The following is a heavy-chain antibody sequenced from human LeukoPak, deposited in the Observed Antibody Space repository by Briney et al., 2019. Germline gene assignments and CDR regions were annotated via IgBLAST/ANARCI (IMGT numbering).Heavy chain of an antibody. CDR1: GFTLSLYG. D-gene: IGHD3-22*01. Sequence: PGGSLRLSCAASGFTLSLYGMHWVRQAPGKGLEWVAVISYDGSNKYYGDSVKGRFTISRDNSKNTLYLQMNSLRAEDTAVYYCANSAPYYYDSSGDMYFDYWGQGTLVTVSS. CDR2: ISYDGSNK. V-gene: IGHV3-30*18. J-gene: IGHJ4*02. CDR3: ANSAPYYYDSSGDMYFDY.